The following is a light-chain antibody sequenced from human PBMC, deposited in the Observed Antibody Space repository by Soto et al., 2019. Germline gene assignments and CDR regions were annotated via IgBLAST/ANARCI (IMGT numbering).Light chain of an antibody. CDR2: KAS. CDR1: QNIMTW. CDR3: QQYNAYSPWT. Sequence: DIQMTQSPSTLSASIGDRVTITCRASQNIMTWLAWHQQKPGKAPKLLIFKASDLDVGVPSRFAGSGSGTEFTLTISNLQPDDVATYYCQQYNAYSPWTFGQGTK. J-gene: IGKJ1*01. V-gene: IGKV1-5*03.